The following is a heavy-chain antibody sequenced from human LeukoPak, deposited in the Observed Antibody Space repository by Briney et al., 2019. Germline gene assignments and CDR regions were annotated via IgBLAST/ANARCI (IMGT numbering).Heavy chain of an antibody. CDR3: ARAKVVPAAMASWDY. Sequence: SETLSLTCTVSGGSISSYYWSWIRQPPGKGLEWIGYIYYRGSTNYNPSLKSRVTISVDTSKNQFSLKLSSVTAADTAVYYCARAKVVPAAMASWDYWGQGTLVTVSS. CDR1: GGSISSYY. CDR2: IYYRGST. J-gene: IGHJ4*02. D-gene: IGHD2-2*01. V-gene: IGHV4-59*01.